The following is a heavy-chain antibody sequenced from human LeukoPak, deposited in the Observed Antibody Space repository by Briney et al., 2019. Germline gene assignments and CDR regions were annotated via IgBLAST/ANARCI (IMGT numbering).Heavy chain of an antibody. J-gene: IGHJ4*02. V-gene: IGHV3-21*04. D-gene: IGHD3-22*01. Sequence: GGSLRLSCAASGFTFSSYSMNWVRQAPGKGLEWVSSISSSSSYIYYADSVKGRFTISRDNSKNTLYLQMNSLRAEDTAVYYCAKTYYYDSSGHLGFDYWGQGTLVTVSS. CDR3: AKTYYYDSSGHLGFDY. CDR2: ISSSSSYI. CDR1: GFTFSSYS.